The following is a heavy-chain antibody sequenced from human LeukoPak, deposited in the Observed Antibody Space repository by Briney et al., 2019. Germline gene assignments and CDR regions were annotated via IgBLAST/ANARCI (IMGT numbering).Heavy chain of an antibody. CDR2: IRYDGSNK. CDR1: GFTFSSYG. V-gene: IGHV3-30*02. Sequence: GGSLRLSCAASGFTFSSYGMHWVRQAPGKGLEWVAFIRYDGSNKYYADSVKGRFTISRDNSKNTLYLQMNSLRAEDTAVYYCARDRRDGYNLLDYWGQGTLVTVSS. J-gene: IGHJ4*02. D-gene: IGHD5-24*01. CDR3: ARDRRDGYNLLDY.